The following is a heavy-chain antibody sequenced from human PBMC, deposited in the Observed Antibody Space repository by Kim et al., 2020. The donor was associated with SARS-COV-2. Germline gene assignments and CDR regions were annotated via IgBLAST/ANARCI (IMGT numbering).Heavy chain of an antibody. V-gene: IGHV1-69*13. D-gene: IGHD1-1*01. J-gene: IGHJ6*02. CDR1: GGTFGNYG. Sequence: SVKVSCKSSGGTFGNYGFAWVRLAPGQGLEWMGGIIPVSDTRDYAQKFQGRVTFIADESTSTVYMELTTLKSDDTAVYYCARARTGSLYYFFGMAVWGPGTTVTVSS. CDR2: IIPVSDTR. CDR3: ARARTGSLYYFFGMAV.